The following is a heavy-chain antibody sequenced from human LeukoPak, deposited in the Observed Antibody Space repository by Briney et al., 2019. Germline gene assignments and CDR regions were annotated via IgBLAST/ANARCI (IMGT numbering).Heavy chain of an antibody. D-gene: IGHD2-15*01. CDR2: ISSSSSYI. CDR1: GFTFSSYS. V-gene: IGHV3-21*01. Sequence: GGSLRLSCAASGFTFSSYSMNWVRQAPGKGLEWVSSISSSSSYIYYADSVKGRLTISRDNAKNSLYLQMDSLRAEDTAVYYCARAREGYCSGGSCYPPRAFDIWGQGTMVTVSS. J-gene: IGHJ3*02. CDR3: ARAREGYCSGGSCYPPRAFDI.